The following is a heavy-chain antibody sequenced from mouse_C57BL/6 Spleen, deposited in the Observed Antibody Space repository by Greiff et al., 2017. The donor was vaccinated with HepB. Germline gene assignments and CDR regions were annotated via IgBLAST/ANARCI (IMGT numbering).Heavy chain of an antibody. Sequence: VKVVESGPELVKPGASVKISCKASGYAFSSSWMNWVKQRPGKGLEWIGRIYPGDGDTNYNGKFKGKATLTADKSSSTAYMQLSSLTSEDSAVYFCAREGYYGSSLYYAMDYWGQGTSVTVSS. V-gene: IGHV1-82*01. J-gene: IGHJ4*01. CDR1: GYAFSSSW. D-gene: IGHD1-1*01. CDR3: AREGYYGSSLYYAMDY. CDR2: IYPGDGDT.